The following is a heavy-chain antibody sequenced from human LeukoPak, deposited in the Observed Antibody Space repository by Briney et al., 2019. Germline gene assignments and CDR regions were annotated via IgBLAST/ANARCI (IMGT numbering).Heavy chain of an antibody. J-gene: IGHJ5*02. V-gene: IGHV1-18*01. CDR1: GGTFSSYA. CDR2: ISAYNGNT. CDR3: ARVTIFGVVTNWFDP. D-gene: IGHD3-3*01. Sequence: ASVKVSCKASGGTFSSYAISWVRQAPGQGLEWMGWISAYNGNTNYAQKPQGRVTMTTDTSTSTAYMELRSLRSDDTAVYYCARVTIFGVVTNWFDPWGQGTLVTVSS.